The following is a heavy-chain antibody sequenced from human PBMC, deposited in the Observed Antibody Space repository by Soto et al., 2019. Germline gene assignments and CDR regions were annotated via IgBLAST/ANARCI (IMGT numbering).Heavy chain of an antibody. J-gene: IGHJ6*02. CDR3: ARVGVVPSGYISYGMDV. CDR2: IYHSGST. CDR1: GGSISSSNW. D-gene: IGHD3-22*01. V-gene: IGHV4-4*02. Sequence: QVQLQESGPGLVKPSGTLSLTCAVSGGSISSSNWWSWVRQPPGKWLEWIGEIYHSGSTNYNPSLKSRVTISVDKSKNQFSLKLRSVTAADTAVYYGARVGVVPSGYISYGMDVWGQGTTVTVSS.